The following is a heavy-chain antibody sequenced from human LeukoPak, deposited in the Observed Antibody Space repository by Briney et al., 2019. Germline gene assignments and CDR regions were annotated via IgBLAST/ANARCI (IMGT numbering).Heavy chain of an antibody. CDR1: GFTFSSYS. Sequence: GGSLRLSCAASGFTFSSYSMKWVRQAPGKGLEWVSSISSVSSYIYYADSVKGRFTISRDNAKNSLYLQMKSLRAEDTAVYYCARGTPVLRFLEWLNYFDYWGQGTLVTVSS. V-gene: IGHV3-21*01. D-gene: IGHD3-3*01. J-gene: IGHJ4*02. CDR2: ISSVSSYI. CDR3: ARGTPVLRFLEWLNYFDY.